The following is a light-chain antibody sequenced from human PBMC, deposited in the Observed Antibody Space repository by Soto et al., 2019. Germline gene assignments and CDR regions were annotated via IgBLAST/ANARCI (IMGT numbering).Light chain of an antibody. Sequence: QSALTLPASVSWSPGQSITISCTGTSSDVGGYNYVSWYQQHPGKAPELMIYDVSDRPSGVSNRFSGSKSGNTASLTISGLQAEDEADYYCASYTSSSTVVFGGGTKLTVL. CDR3: ASYTSSSTVV. CDR1: SSDVGGYNY. J-gene: IGLJ2*01. V-gene: IGLV2-14*03. CDR2: DVS.